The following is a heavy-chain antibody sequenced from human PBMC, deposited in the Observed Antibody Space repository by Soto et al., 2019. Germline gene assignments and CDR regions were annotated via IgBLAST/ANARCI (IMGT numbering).Heavy chain of an antibody. CDR3: TRGGDAYKNGH. Sequence: SLSLTCTVSDGSISSGDYYCSFIRQPPGKGLEWIGFIHYSGSTNYNPSLKSRVTMSVDTSKNQFSLKLTSVNAADTAVYYCTRGGDAYKNGHWGQGTLVTVSS. CDR2: IHYSGST. CDR1: DGSISSGDYY. J-gene: IGHJ4*02. V-gene: IGHV4-61*08. D-gene: IGHD2-21*01.